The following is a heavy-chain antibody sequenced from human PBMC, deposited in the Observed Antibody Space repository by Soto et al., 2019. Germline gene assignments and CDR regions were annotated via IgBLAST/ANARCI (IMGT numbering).Heavy chain of an antibody. J-gene: IGHJ1*01. Sequence: GGSLRLSCAASGFTVSSNYMSWVRQAPGKGLEWVSVIYSGGSTYYADSVKGRFTISRDNSKNTLYLQMNSLRAEDTAVYYCARDPYGDSRGYFQHWGQGTLVTVSS. V-gene: IGHV3-66*01. CDR2: IYSGGST. D-gene: IGHD4-17*01. CDR1: GFTVSSNY. CDR3: ARDPYGDSRGYFQH.